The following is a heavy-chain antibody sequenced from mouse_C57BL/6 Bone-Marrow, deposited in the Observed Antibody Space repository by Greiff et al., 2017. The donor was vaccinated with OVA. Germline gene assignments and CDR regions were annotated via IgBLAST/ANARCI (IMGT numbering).Heavy chain of an antibody. V-gene: IGHV1-64*01. J-gene: IGHJ3*01. CDR3: ARAVVAKGFAY. Sequence: QVQLKESGAELVKPGASVKLSCKASGYTFTSYWMHWVKQRPGQGLEWIGMIHPNSGSTNYNEKFKSKATLTVDKSSSTAYMQLSSLTSEDSAVYYCARAVVAKGFAYWGQGTLVTVSA. D-gene: IGHD1-1*01. CDR2: IHPNSGST. CDR1: GYTFTSYW.